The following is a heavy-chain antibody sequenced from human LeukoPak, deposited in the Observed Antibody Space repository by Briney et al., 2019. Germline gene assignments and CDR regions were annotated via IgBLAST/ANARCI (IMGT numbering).Heavy chain of an antibody. CDR3: ARDSGWGNYRSVDYFDH. J-gene: IGHJ4*02. Sequence: GASVKVSCKASGYAFIGYHIHWVRQAPGQGLEWLGSIFPNTGDTRYAQKFQGRVTMTRDTSISTASMELRRLKSDDSAVYYCARDSGWGNYRSVDYFDHWGQGTLVTVSS. CDR2: IFPNTGDT. CDR1: GYAFIGYH. V-gene: IGHV1-2*02. D-gene: IGHD3-16*02.